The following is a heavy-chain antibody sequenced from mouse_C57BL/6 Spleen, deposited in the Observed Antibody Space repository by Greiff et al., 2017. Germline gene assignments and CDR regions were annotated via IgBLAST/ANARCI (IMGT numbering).Heavy chain of an antibody. Sequence: LVEPGASVKMSCKASGYTFTDYNMHWVKQSHGKSLEWIGYINPNNGGTSYNQKFKGKATLTVNKSSSTAYMELRSLTSEDSAVYYCARDGYFPMDYWGQGTSVTVSS. CDR1: GYTFTDYN. D-gene: IGHD2-3*01. CDR2: INPNNGGT. J-gene: IGHJ4*01. CDR3: ARDGYFPMDY. V-gene: IGHV1-22*01.